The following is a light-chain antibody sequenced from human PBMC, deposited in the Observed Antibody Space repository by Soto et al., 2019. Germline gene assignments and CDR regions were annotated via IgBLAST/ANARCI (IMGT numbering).Light chain of an antibody. CDR1: QGISNS. CDR3: QKYDSAPEA. V-gene: IGKV1-27*01. CDR2: DAS. J-gene: IGKJ1*01. Sequence: IQMTQSPSSLSASVGDRVTITCRASQGISNSLAWYQQEPGKVPKLLIYDASTLQSGVSSRFSGSGSGTDFTLTISSLQPEDVATYYCQKYDSAPEAFGQGTKVDNK.